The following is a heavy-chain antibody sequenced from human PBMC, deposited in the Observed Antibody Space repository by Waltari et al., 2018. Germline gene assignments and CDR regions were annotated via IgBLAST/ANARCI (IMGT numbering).Heavy chain of an antibody. CDR1: GGSISSYY. CDR2: IYYSGST. Sequence: QVQLQESGPGLVKPSETLSLTCTVSGGSISSYYWSWIRQPPGKGLEWIGYIYYSGSTNYNPSLKSRVTISVDTSKNQFSLKLSSVTAVDTAVYYCARGSIAADYWGQGTLVTVSS. J-gene: IGHJ4*02. CDR3: ARGSIAADY. D-gene: IGHD6-6*01. V-gene: IGHV4-59*01.